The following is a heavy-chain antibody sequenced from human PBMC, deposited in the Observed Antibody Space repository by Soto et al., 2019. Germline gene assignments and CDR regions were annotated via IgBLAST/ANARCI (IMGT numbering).Heavy chain of an antibody. CDR3: ARHGFYGDYSSNYFDP. V-gene: IGHV5-51*01. J-gene: IGHJ5*02. Sequence: GESLKISCKGSGYSFTNYWIAWMRQMPGEGLEYMGIIYPSDSTARYGPSFQGQVTFSVDKSISTAYLQWNSLKASDTAMYYCARHGFYGDYSSNYFDPWGQGTLVTVSS. CDR1: GYSFTNYW. CDR2: IYPSDSTA. D-gene: IGHD4-17*01.